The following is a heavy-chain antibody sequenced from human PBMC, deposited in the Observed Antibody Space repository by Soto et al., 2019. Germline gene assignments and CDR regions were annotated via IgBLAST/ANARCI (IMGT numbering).Heavy chain of an antibody. CDR1: GGTFNTYA. CDR2: IIPIFNTP. V-gene: IGHV1-69*12. J-gene: IGHJ6*02. Sequence: QVQLVQSGAEVKKPGSSVKVSCKASGGTFNTYAISWVRQAPGQGLEWMGGIIPIFNTPNYAQRFQGRVTITADESTSTAYRELSSLRSEDTALYYCARDKTGTTYYNGLDVWGQGTTVTVSS. CDR3: ARDKTGTTYYNGLDV. D-gene: IGHD1-1*01.